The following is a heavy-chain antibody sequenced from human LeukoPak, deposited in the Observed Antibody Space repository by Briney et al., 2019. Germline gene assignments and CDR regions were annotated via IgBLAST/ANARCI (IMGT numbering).Heavy chain of an antibody. D-gene: IGHD6-19*01. V-gene: IGHV2-5*02. CDR2: IYWDDDK. CDR3: AHSLSEYSSGSGAFDI. Sequence: SGPTLVKPTRTLTLTCTFSGFSLSTSGVGVGWIRQPPGKALEWLALIYWDDDKRYSPSLKSRLTITKDTSKNQVVLTMTNMDPVDTATYYCAHSLSEYSSGSGAFDIWGQGTMVTVSS. CDR1: GFSLSTSGVG. J-gene: IGHJ3*02.